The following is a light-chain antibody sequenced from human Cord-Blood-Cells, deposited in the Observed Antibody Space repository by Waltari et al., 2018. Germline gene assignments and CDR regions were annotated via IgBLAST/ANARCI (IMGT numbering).Light chain of an antibody. CDR2: DAS. CDR3: QQRSNWPLT. CDR1: QSVSSY. V-gene: IGKV3-11*01. Sequence: IVLPHSPATLSLSPVELATLPGRASQSVSSYLAWYHQQPGHAPRLRIYDASKGATGIPARFSGSGSGTDFTLTISSLEPEDFAVYYCQQRSNWPLTFGGGTKVEIK. J-gene: IGKJ4*01.